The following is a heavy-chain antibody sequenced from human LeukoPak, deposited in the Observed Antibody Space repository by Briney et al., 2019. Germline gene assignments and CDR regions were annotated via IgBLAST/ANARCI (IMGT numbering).Heavy chain of an antibody. J-gene: IGHJ4*02. Sequence: GGSLRLSCAASGFTFSSYGMSWVRQAPGEGLEWVSAISGSGGSTYYADSVKGRFTISRDNSKNTLYLQMNSLRAEDTAVYYCAKDQLWGIFDYWGQGTLVTVSS. CDR2: ISGSGGST. V-gene: IGHV3-23*01. D-gene: IGHD5-18*01. CDR1: GFTFSSYG. CDR3: AKDQLWGIFDY.